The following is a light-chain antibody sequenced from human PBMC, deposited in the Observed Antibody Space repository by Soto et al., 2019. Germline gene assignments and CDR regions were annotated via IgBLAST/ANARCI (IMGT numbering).Light chain of an antibody. CDR1: QSLGSD. J-gene: IGKJ1*01. CDR2: GAS. Sequence: TVMTQSPFTLSSPVGDTAPLSCRASQSLGSDLAWYQQKPGQAPRLLIFGASARPTGIPARISGSGSGTEFTLTISSLRSEDFAVYFCQQYYNWPRTFGQGTKVDI. V-gene: IGKV3-15*01. CDR3: QQYYNWPRT.